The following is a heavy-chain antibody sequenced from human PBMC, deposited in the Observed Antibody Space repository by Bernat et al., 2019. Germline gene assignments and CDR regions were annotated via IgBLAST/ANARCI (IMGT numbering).Heavy chain of an antibody. CDR3: TREDLYDFWSGYYYYFDY. CDR2: IRSKAYGGTT. CDR1: GFTFGDYA. D-gene: IGHD3-3*01. V-gene: IGHV3-49*04. Sequence: EVQLVESGGGLVQPGRSLRLSCTASGFTFGDYAMSWVGQAPGKGLEWVGFIRSKAYGGTTEYAASVKGRFTISRDDSKSIAYLQMNSLKTEDTAVYYCTREDLYDFWSGYYYYFDYWGQGTLVTVSS. J-gene: IGHJ4*02.